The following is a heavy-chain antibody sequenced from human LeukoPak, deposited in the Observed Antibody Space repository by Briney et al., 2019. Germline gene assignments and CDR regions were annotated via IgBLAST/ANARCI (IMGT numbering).Heavy chain of an antibody. CDR2: ISSSSSYI. CDR3: ARDSSGYYHFDY. J-gene: IGHJ4*02. D-gene: IGHD3-22*01. V-gene: IGHV3-21*01. Sequence: PGGSLRLSCAASGFTFSSYSMNWVRQAPGKGLEWVSSISSSSSYIYYADSVKGRFTISRDNAKNSLYLQMNSLGAEDTAVYYCARDSSGYYHFDYWGQGTLVTVSS. CDR1: GFTFSSYS.